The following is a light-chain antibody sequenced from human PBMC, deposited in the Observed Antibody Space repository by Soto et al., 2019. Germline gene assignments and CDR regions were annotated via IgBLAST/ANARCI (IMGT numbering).Light chain of an antibody. CDR3: CSYTRSGTLI. V-gene: IGLV2-14*01. CDR2: DVS. J-gene: IGLJ1*01. CDR1: SGDIGDYNY. Sequence: QSALTQPASVSGSPGPSITISCVGTSGDIGDYNYVSWYQQHPGKVPKVIIYDVSNRPSGVSYRFSGTKSGNTASLTVSGLQAEDEADYYCCSYTRSGTLIFGTGTKVTV.